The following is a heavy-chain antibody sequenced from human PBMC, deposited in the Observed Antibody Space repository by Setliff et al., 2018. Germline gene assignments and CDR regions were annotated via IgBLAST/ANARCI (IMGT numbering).Heavy chain of an antibody. D-gene: IGHD6-6*01. CDR1: GGSISSSIYY. V-gene: IGHV4-39*07. CDR3: ARVSQLVVLSLYYYYGMDV. J-gene: IGHJ6*02. Sequence: PSETLSLTCTVSGGSISSSIYYWGWIRQPPGKGLEWIGSIYYSGSTYYNPSLKSRVTISVDTSKNQFSLKLSSVTAADPAVYYCARVSQLVVLSLYYYYGMDVWGQGTTVTVSS. CDR2: IYYSGST.